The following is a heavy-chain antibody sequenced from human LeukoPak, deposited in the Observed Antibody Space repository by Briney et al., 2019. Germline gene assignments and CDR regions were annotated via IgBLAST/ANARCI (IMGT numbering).Heavy chain of an antibody. CDR2: ISAYNGNT. CDR1: GYTFTSYS. CDR3: AREPYYYGSGSYPPDY. D-gene: IGHD3-10*01. Sequence: ASVKVSCKASGYTFTSYSITWVRQAPGQGLEWMGWISAYNGNTNYAQKLQGRVTMTTDTSTSTAYMELRSLRSDDTAVYYCAREPYYYGSGSYPPDYWGQGTLVTVSS. J-gene: IGHJ4*02. V-gene: IGHV1-18*01.